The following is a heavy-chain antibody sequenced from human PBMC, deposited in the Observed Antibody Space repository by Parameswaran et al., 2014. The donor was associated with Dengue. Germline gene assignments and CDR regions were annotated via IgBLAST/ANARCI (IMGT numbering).Heavy chain of an antibody. D-gene: IGHD3-10*01. Sequence: WVRQAPGQGLEWMGWIKGNTGNPTYAQGFTGRFVFSLDTSVSTAYLQISGLKADDTAVYYCARERPLWPDSYLDSWGQGTLVTVSS. CDR2: IKGNTGNP. CDR3: ARERPLWPDSYLDS. J-gene: IGHJ4*02. V-gene: IGHV7-4-1*02.